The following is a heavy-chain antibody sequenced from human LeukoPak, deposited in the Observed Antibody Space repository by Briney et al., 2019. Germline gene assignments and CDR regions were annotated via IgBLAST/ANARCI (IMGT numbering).Heavy chain of an antibody. CDR3: ARDRGIAAVGGYYYMDV. J-gene: IGHJ6*03. D-gene: IGHD6-13*01. CDR2: IIPIFGTA. V-gene: IGHV1-69*05. CDR1: GGTFSSCA. Sequence: SVKVSCKASGGTFSSCAISWVRQAPGQGLEWMGGIIPIFGTANYAQKFQGRVTITTDESTSTAYMELSSLRSEDTAVYYCARDRGIAAVGGYYYMDVWGKGTTVTVSS.